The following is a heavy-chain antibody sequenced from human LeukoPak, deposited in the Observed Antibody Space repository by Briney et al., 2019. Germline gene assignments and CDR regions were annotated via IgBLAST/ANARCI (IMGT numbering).Heavy chain of an antibody. V-gene: IGHV3-7*03. CDR2: IKEDGSIK. D-gene: IGHD6-13*01. CDR1: GFTFSWYW. Sequence: GGSLRLSCAASGFTFSWYWMSWVRQAPGKGLEWVANIKEDGSIKYYVDSVKGRFTISRDNAKNSLYLQMNSLRAEDTALYYCAKDMGQYSSSWYPFDYWGQGTLVTVSS. J-gene: IGHJ4*02. CDR3: AKDMGQYSSSWYPFDY.